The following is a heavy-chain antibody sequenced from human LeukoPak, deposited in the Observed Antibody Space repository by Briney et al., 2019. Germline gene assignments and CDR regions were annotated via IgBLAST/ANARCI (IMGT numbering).Heavy chain of an antibody. CDR2: IYSGGST. D-gene: IGHD4-17*01. CDR3: ASRRGKYGDFSDY. CDR1: GFTVSSNY. Sequence: GGSLRLSCAASGFTVSSNYMSWVRQAPGKGLEWVSVIYSGGSTYYADSVKGRFTISRDNSKNTLYLQMNSLRAEDTAVYYCASRRGKYGDFSDYWGQGTLVTVSS. V-gene: IGHV3-66*01. J-gene: IGHJ4*02.